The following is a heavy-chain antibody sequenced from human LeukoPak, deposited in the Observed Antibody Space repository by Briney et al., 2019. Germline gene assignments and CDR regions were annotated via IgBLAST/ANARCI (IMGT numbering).Heavy chain of an antibody. Sequence: GGSLRLSCAASGFTFSSSGMHWVRQAPGKGLEWVAFIRYDGTSKYYADSVKGRFTISRDNSKNTVYLQMNSLRAEDTAVYYCARVGASDAFDIWGQGTMVTVSS. CDR2: IRYDGTSK. D-gene: IGHD4/OR15-4a*01. V-gene: IGHV3-30*02. CDR1: GFTFSSSG. CDR3: ARVGASDAFDI. J-gene: IGHJ3*02.